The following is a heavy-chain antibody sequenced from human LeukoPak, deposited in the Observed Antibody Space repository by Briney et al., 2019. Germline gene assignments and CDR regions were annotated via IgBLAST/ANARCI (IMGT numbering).Heavy chain of an antibody. Sequence: RASVKVSCKASGYTFTSYAMHWVRQAPGQRLEWMGWINAGNGNTKYSQKFQGRVTITRDTSASTAYMELSSLRSEDTAVYYCARDEVDDFWSGYYTGGDYWGQGTLVTVSS. CDR3: ARDEVDDFWSGYYTGGDY. V-gene: IGHV1-3*01. D-gene: IGHD3-3*01. CDR1: GYTFTSYA. CDR2: INAGNGNT. J-gene: IGHJ4*02.